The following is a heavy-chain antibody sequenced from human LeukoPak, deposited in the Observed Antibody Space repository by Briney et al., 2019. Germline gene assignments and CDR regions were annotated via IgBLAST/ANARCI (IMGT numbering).Heavy chain of an antibody. CDR3: ARGPPNWGFDS. Sequence: ASVKISCKASGYTFTSYDLNWVRRATGQGLEWMGWMSPASGNTGYAQEFQGRVTMTRDTSVSTAYMELNSLRSEDTAVYYCARGPPNWGFDSWGQGTLVTVSS. CDR1: GYTFTSYD. CDR2: MSPASGNT. V-gene: IGHV1-8*01. D-gene: IGHD7-27*01. J-gene: IGHJ4*02.